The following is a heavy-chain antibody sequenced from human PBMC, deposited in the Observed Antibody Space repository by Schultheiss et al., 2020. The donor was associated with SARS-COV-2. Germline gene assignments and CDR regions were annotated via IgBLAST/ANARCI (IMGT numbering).Heavy chain of an antibody. Sequence: GSLRLSCTVSGGSISSSSYYWSWIRQPPGKGLEWIGEINHSGSTNYNPSLKSRVTISVDTSKNQFSLKLSSVTAADTAVYYCARAHSTRRVVVVAATVSRLGWFDPWGQGTLVTVSS. V-gene: IGHV4-39*07. CDR3: ARAHSTRRVVVVAATVSRLGWFDP. CDR1: GGSISSSSYY. CDR2: INHSGST. J-gene: IGHJ5*02. D-gene: IGHD2-15*01.